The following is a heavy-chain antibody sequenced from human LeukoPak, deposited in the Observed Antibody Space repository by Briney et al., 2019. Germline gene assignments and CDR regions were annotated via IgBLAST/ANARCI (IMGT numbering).Heavy chain of an antibody. D-gene: IGHD6-13*01. V-gene: IGHV3-15*01. Sequence: GRSLRLSCAASGFTFSSYAMHWVRQAPGKGLEWVGRIKSKTDGGTTDYAAPVKGRFTISRDDSKNTLYLQMNSLKTEDTAVYYCTTDGVAAAGNDYWGQGTLVTVSS. J-gene: IGHJ4*02. CDR2: IKSKTDGGTT. CDR1: GFTFSSYA. CDR3: TTDGVAAAGNDY.